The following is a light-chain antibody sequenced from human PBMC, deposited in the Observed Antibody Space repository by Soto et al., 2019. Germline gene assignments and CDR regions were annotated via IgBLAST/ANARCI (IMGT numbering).Light chain of an antibody. CDR2: AAS. J-gene: IGKJ4*01. CDR1: QGINKW. V-gene: IGKV1-12*01. CDR3: QQGQRCPLS. Sequence: DIQMTQSPSSVSAAVGDRVTITCRASQGINKWLAWYQQKPGKAPQLLISAASTLRSGVPSRFCGSGSGTDFSLTIRDVQPEDFATCICQQGQRCPLSFGGGTRVEI.